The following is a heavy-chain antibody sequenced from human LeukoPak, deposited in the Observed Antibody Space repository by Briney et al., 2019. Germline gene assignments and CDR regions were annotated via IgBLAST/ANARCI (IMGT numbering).Heavy chain of an antibody. Sequence: SQTLSLTCAISGDSVSSNSAAWNWIRQSPSRGLEWLGRTYYRSRWYYDYAVAVKSRISINPDTSKNQFSLQLSSVTPEDTAVYYCARDPVGGSTIFDYWGQGTLVTVSS. D-gene: IGHD1-26*01. CDR1: GDSVSSNSAA. V-gene: IGHV6-1*01. CDR3: ARDPVGGSTIFDY. J-gene: IGHJ4*02. CDR2: TYYRSRWYY.